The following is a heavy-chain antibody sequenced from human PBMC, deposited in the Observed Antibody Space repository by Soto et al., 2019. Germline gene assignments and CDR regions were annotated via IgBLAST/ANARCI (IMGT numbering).Heavy chain of an antibody. V-gene: IGHV4-30-4*01. CDR2: IYYSGST. Sequence: SETLSLTCTVSGGSISSGDYYWSWIRQPPGKGLEWIGYIYYSGSTYYNPSLKSRVTVSVDTSKNQFSLKLSSVTAADTAVDYCARHRSDFWFDPWGQGNLVTFSS. CDR3: ARHRSDFWFDP. D-gene: IGHD2-21*02. CDR1: GGSISSGDYY. J-gene: IGHJ5*02.